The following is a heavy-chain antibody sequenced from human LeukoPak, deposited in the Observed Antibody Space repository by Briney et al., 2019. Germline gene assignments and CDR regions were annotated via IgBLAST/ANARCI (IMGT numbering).Heavy chain of an antibody. V-gene: IGHV1-8*01. J-gene: IGHJ6*02. Sequence: GASVKVSCKASGYTFTSYDINWVRQATGQGLEWMGWMNPNSGNTGYAQKFQGRVTMTRNTSISTAYMELSSLRSEDTAVYYCARTDSSSLVSSYYYYYGMDVWGQGTTVTVSS. CDR1: GYTFTSYD. D-gene: IGHD6-13*01. CDR3: ARTDSSSLVSSYYYYYGMDV. CDR2: MNPNSGNT.